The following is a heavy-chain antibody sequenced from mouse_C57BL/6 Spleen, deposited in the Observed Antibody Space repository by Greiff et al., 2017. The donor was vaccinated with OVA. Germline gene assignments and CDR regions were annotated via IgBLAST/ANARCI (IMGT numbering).Heavy chain of an antibody. CDR3: ARNDYPYYFDY. Sequence: VNVVESGAELAKPGASVKLSCKASGYTFTSYWMHWVKQRPGQGLEWIGYINPSSGYTKYNQKFKDKATLTADKSSSTAYMQLSSLTYEDSAVYYCARNDYPYYFDYWGQGTTLTVSS. D-gene: IGHD2-4*01. V-gene: IGHV1-7*01. CDR2: INPSSGYT. CDR1: GYTFTSYW. J-gene: IGHJ2*01.